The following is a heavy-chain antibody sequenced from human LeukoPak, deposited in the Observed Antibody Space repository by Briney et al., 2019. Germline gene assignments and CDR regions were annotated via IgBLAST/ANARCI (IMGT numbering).Heavy chain of an antibody. CDR2: ISAYNGNT. CDR3: ARSGAYCSSTSCHAGFYYYYMDV. Sequence: ASVKVSCKASGYTFTSYGISWVRQAPGQGLEWMGWISAYNGNTIYAQKLQGRVTMTTDTSTSTAYMELRSLRSDDTAVYYCARSGAYCSSTSCHAGFYYYYMDVWGKGTTVTVSS. J-gene: IGHJ6*03. V-gene: IGHV1-18*01. D-gene: IGHD2-2*01. CDR1: GYTFTSYG.